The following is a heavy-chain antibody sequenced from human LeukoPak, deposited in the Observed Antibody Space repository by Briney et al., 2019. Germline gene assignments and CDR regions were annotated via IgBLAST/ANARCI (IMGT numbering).Heavy chain of an antibody. CDR1: AASITTYY. CDR3: ARLKMGAYFDL. D-gene: IGHD3-16*01. J-gene: IGHJ2*01. CDR2: IFYTGDT. V-gene: IGHV4-59*08. Sequence: SETLSLTCPVSAASITTYYWSWIRQPPGKGLEWVGYIFYTGDTSYGPSLKSRLTISLDTSKNQFSLKLRSVTAADTAVYYCARLKMGAYFDLWGRGTLVTVSS.